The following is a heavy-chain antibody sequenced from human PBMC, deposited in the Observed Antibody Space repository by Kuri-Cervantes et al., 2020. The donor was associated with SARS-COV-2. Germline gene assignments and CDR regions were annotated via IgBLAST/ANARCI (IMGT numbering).Heavy chain of an antibody. D-gene: IGHD7-27*01. CDR1: GFTFDDYA. CDR2: ISWNSGSI. J-gene: IGHJ4*02. CDR3: ARDRDGTGVYFDY. V-gene: IGHV3-9*03. Sequence: SLKISCAASGFTFDDYAMHWVRQAPGKGLEWVSGISWNSGSIGYANSVKGRFTISRDNSKNTLYLQMGSLRAEDMAVYYCARDRDGTGVYFDYWGRGILVTVSS.